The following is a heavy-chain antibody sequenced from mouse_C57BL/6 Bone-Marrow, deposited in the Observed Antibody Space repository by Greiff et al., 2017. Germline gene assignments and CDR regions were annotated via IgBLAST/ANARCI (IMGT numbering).Heavy chain of an antibody. Sequence: QVQLQQPGAELVKPGASVKLSCKASGYTFTSYWMHWVKQRPGQGLEWIGMIHPNSGSTNYNEKFKSKATLTVDKSSSTAYMQLSSLTSEDSAVYYCARRGLRRGGYAMDYWGQGTSVTVSS. D-gene: IGHD2-4*01. V-gene: IGHV1-64*01. CDR2: IHPNSGST. CDR1: GYTFTSYW. J-gene: IGHJ4*01. CDR3: ARRGLRRGGYAMDY.